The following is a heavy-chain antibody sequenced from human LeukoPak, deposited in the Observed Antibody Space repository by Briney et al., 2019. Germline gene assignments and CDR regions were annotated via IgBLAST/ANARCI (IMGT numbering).Heavy chain of an antibody. CDR3: TRDAPVYFMDV. J-gene: IGHJ6*02. V-gene: IGHV6-1*01. CDR2: TYYRSKWYD. D-gene: IGHD2/OR15-2a*01. CDR1: GDSVSSNSAA. Sequence: SRTLSLTCAISGDSVSSNSAAWNWIRQSPLRGLEWLGRTYYRSKWYDDYALSVKSRITIKPDTSKNQFSLQLNSVTPEDTAVYYCTRDAPVYFMDVWGQGTTVTVSS.